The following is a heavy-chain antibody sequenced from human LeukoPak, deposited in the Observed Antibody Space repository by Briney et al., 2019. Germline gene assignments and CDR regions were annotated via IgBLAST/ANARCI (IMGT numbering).Heavy chain of an antibody. CDR3: ARARPLVAEQEDAFDI. V-gene: IGHV1-69*04. D-gene: IGHD5-12*01. CDR1: GGTFSSYA. J-gene: IGHJ3*02. Sequence: SVKVSCKASGGTFSSYAISWVRQAPGQGLEWMGRIIPILGIANYAQKFQGRVTITADTSTSTAYMELSSLRSEDTAVYYCARARPLVAEQEDAFDIWGQGTMVTVSS. CDR2: IIPILGIA.